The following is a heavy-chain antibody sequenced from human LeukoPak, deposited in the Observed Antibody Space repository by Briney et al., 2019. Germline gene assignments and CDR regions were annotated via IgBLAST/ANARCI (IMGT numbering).Heavy chain of an antibody. V-gene: IGHV4-59*01. CDR2: IYSNGNT. CDR1: GGSISGYY. Sequence: SETLSLTCTVSGGSISGYYWIWIRQPPGEGLEWIGYIYSNGNTKYNPSLKSRSTISVDTSKNQFSLKLSSMTAADTAVYYCARVTGTSAILYWGPGTLVTVSS. CDR3: ARVTGTSAILY. D-gene: IGHD2-2*01. J-gene: IGHJ4*02.